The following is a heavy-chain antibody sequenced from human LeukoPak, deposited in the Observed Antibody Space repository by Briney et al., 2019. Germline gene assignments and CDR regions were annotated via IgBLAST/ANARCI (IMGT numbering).Heavy chain of an antibody. D-gene: IGHD2-15*01. CDR2: ISGSGVSP. Sequence: PGGSLRLSCAASGLNFNNLATGWVRRAPGRGLEWVSSISGSGVSPYYTDDVKGRFTISRDNSKNTLYLQMNSLNAEDTALYYCAKGRCSGGNCYGRGLDYWGQGTLVTVSS. CDR1: GLNFNNLA. V-gene: IGHV3-23*01. J-gene: IGHJ4*02. CDR3: AKGRCSGGNCYGRGLDY.